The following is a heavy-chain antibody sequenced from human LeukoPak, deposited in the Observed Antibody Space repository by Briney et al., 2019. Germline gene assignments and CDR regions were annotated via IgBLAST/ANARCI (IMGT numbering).Heavy chain of an antibody. CDR2: IYYSGST. CDR1: GSSISSSSYY. Sequence: PSETLSLTCTVSGSSISSSSYYWGWIRQPPGKGLEWIGSIYYSGSTYYNPSLKSRVTISVDTSKNQFSLKLSSVTAADTAVYYCARHAIGWFDPWGQGTLVTVSS. D-gene: IGHD2-21*01. V-gene: IGHV4-39*01. J-gene: IGHJ5*02. CDR3: ARHAIGWFDP.